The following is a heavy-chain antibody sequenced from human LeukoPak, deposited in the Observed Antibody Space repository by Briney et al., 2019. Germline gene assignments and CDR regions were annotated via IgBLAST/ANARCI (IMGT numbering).Heavy chain of an antibody. CDR3: ARIEAAEVY. D-gene: IGHD6-13*01. CDR1: GFTFSRYW. CDR2: INNDGNEK. J-gene: IGHJ4*02. Sequence: GGSLRLSCAASGFTFSRYWMSWVRQAPGKGLEWVANINNDGNEKYHVDSVKGRFTMSRDNAKNSLYLQMNGLRAEDTAVYYCARIEAAEVYWGQGTLVTVSS. V-gene: IGHV3-7*04.